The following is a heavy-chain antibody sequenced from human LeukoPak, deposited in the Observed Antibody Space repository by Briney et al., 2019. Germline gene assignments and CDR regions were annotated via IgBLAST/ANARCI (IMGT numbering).Heavy chain of an antibody. CDR3: ARDVLEDSAAFAALDY. CDR1: GYTFNNYA. D-gene: IGHD1-26*01. V-gene: IGHV1-18*01. CDR2: IRTSNGRT. Sequence: ASVKVSCKAFGYTFNNYAINWVRQAPGQGLEWMGWIRTSNGRTNYAQKFQGRFTMTTDTSTSTAYMELRGLRSDDTAVYFCARDVLEDSAAFAALDYWGQGTLVTVSS. J-gene: IGHJ4*02.